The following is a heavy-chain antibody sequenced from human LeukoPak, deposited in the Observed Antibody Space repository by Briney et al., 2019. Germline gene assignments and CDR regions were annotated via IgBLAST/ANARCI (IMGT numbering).Heavy chain of an antibody. Sequence: KLGGSLRLSCAASGFTFSSYSMNWVRQAPGKGLEWVSSISSTSSYIYYADSVKGRFTISRDNAKNSLYLQMNSLRAEDTAVYYCARERGRGWYLLPKYGMDVWEQGTAVTVSS. CDR2: ISSTSSYI. CDR1: GFTFSSYS. J-gene: IGHJ6*01. CDR3: ARERGRGWYLLPKYGMDV. V-gene: IGHV3-21*01. D-gene: IGHD6-19*01.